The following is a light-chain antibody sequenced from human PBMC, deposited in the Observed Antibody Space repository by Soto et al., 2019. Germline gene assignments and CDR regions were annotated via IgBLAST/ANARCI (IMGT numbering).Light chain of an antibody. V-gene: IGKV3-11*01. Sequence: EIVLTQSPATLSLSPGEVATLSCRASQSVSTYLAWYQQKPGQAPRLLIYDASHRSTGIPGRFSASGSGTDFTLTISSLEPEDFAVYYCQHRWGAFGPGTRVDFK. J-gene: IGKJ3*01. CDR1: QSVSTY. CDR2: DAS. CDR3: QHRWGA.